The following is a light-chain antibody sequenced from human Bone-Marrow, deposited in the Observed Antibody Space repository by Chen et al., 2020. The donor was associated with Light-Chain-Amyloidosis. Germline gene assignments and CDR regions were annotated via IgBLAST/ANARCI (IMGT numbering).Light chain of an antibody. Sequence: QSALPQPASVSGSPGQSITISCTGTSSDIGTYSLVSWYQHHPGKAPKLMIYGVTKRPSGVSDRFSCSRAANTASLTISGLQAEDEADYDCCSYAGSNTFLFGGGTKLTVL. CDR2: GVT. V-gene: IGLV2-23*02. J-gene: IGLJ2*01. CDR3: CSYAGSNTFL. CDR1: SSDIGTYSL.